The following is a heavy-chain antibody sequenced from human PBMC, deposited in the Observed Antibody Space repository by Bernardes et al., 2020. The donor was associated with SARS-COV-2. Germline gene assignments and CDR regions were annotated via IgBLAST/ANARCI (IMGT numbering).Heavy chain of an antibody. J-gene: IGHJ6*02. D-gene: IGHD3-10*01. CDR3: ARRAVVRGLTSYYYGVDV. Sequence: GGSLRLSCVASGFTFSSYSMKWVRQAPGKGLEWISYINNSGDIMYYADSVKGRFTISRDNADNSMYLQMNSLRDEDTAVYYCARRAVVRGLTSYYYGVDVWGQGTSVTVSS. CDR2: INNSGDIM. CDR1: GFTFSSYS. V-gene: IGHV3-48*02.